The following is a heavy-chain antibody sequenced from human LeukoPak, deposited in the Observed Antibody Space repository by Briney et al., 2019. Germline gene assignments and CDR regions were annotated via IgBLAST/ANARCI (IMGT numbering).Heavy chain of an antibody. V-gene: IGHV3-66*04. CDR2: IYSGSGSRT. Sequence: PGGSLRLSCAVSGFTVSSDYMGWVRQAPGKGLEWVSVIYSGSGSRTYYTDSVKGRFTISRDNSKNTVYLQMNRLRAEDTAVYYCARHDWCDPWSQGTRVTVSS. CDR3: ARHDWCDP. J-gene: IGHJ5*02. CDR1: GFTVSSDY.